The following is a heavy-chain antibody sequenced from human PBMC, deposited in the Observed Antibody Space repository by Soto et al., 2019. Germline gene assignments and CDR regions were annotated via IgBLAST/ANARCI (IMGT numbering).Heavy chain of an antibody. J-gene: IGHJ4*02. Sequence: PGGSLRLSCAASGFTFSSYGMHWVRQAPGKGLEWVAVIWYDGSNKYYADSVKGRFTISRDNSKNTLYLQMNSLRAEDTAVYYCARVIYSSGWHNLDYWGQGTLVTVSS. CDR1: GFTFSSYG. CDR3: ARVIYSSGWHNLDY. CDR2: IWYDGSNK. D-gene: IGHD6-19*01. V-gene: IGHV3-33*01.